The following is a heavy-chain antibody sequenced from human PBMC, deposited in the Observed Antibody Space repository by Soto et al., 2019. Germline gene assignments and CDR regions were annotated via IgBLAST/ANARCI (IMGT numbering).Heavy chain of an antibody. CDR2: PIPVFYTA. CDR1: GGTLSSYA. CDR3: ARGDYGGNSFSYYFYCMDV. Sequence: QVQLVQSGAEVKKPGSSVKVSCKASGGTLSSYAIRWVRQAPGQGLEWMGGPIPVFYTAQYAQPFQGRVTITADESTSTAYMELSSLRSEDTAVYYCARGDYGGNSFSYYFYCMDVWGQGTTVTVSS. D-gene: IGHD4-17*01. V-gene: IGHV1-69*01. J-gene: IGHJ6*02.